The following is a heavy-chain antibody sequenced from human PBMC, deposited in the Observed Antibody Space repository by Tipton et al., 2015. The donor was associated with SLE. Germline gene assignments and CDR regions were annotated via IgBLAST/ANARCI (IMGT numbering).Heavy chain of an antibody. J-gene: IGHJ4*02. V-gene: IGHV3-11*01. D-gene: IGHD1-26*01. CDR2: ISSSGSTI. CDR3: AREVELAIDY. CDR1: GITFSDYY. Sequence: LRLSCAASGITFSDYYMNWIRQAPGKGLEWVSYISSSGSTIYYADSVKGRFIISRDNAKNSLYLQMNSLRAEDTAVYYCAREVELAIDYWGQGTLVTVSS.